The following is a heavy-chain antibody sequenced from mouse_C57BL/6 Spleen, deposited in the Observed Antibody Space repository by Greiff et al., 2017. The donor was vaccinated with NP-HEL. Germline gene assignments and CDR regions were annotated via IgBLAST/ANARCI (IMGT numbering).Heavy chain of an antibody. CDR1: GYTFTSYW. CDR3: ARTYYGSSYRYFDV. J-gene: IGHJ1*03. CDR2: IDPSDSYT. D-gene: IGHD1-1*01. Sequence: VQLQQPGAELVMPGASVKLSCKASGYTFTSYWMHWVKQRPGQGLEWIGEIDPSDSYTNYNQKFKGKSTLTVDKSSSTAFMQLSSLTSEDSAVYYCARTYYGSSYRYFDVWGTGTTVTVSS. V-gene: IGHV1-69*01.